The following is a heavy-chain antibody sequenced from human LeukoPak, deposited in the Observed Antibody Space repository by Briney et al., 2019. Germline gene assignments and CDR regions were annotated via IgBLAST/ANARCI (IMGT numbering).Heavy chain of an antibody. Sequence: ASVKVSCTASGGTFSSYAISWVRQAPGQGLEWMGGIIPIFGTANYAQKFQGRVTITTDESTSTAYMELSSLRSEDTAVYYCVVGRFDYGSSGYYAGWFDPWGQGTLVTVSS. CDR2: IIPIFGTA. CDR1: GGTFSSYA. V-gene: IGHV1-69*05. J-gene: IGHJ5*02. CDR3: VVGRFDYGSSGYYAGWFDP. D-gene: IGHD3-22*01.